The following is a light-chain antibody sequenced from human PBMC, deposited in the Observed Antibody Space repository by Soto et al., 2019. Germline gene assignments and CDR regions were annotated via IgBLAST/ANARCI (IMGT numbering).Light chain of an antibody. CDR3: MQGTHWPWT. V-gene: IGKV2-30*01. J-gene: IGKJ1*01. Sequence: DVVMTQSPLSLPVTLGQPASISCRSSQSPLYSDGNTYLSWFQQRPGQSPRRLIYKVSTRDSGVPDRFSGSGSGTDFTLKISRVEAEYVGVYYCMQGTHWPWTFGQGTKVEIK. CDR1: QSPLYSDGNTY. CDR2: KVS.